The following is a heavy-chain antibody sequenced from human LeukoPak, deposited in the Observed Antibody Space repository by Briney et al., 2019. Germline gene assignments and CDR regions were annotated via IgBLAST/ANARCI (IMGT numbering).Heavy chain of an antibody. CDR2: ISYDGSNK. J-gene: IGHJ6*02. CDR3: ARADSSGYGYGMDV. CDR1: GFTFSSYA. Sequence: GRSLRLSCAASGFTFSSYAMHWVRQAPGKGLEWVAVISYDGSNKYYADSVKGRFTISRDNSKNTLYLQMNSLRAEDTAVYYCARADSSGYGYGMDVWGQRTTVTVSS. V-gene: IGHV3-30-3*01. D-gene: IGHD3-22*01.